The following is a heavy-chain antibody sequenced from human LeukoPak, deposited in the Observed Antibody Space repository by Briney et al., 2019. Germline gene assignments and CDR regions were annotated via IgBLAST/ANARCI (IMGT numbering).Heavy chain of an antibody. CDR2: ISGSGGST. V-gene: IGHV3-23*01. J-gene: IGHJ4*02. D-gene: IGHD3-3*01. Sequence: GGSLRLSCAASGFTFSSYAMSWVRQAPGKGLEWVSAISGSGGSTYYADSVKGRFTISRDNSKNTLYLQMNSLRAEDTAVYYCAKVNDFWGGYYGTLDYWGQGTLVTVSS. CDR1: GFTFSSYA. CDR3: AKVNDFWGGYYGTLDY.